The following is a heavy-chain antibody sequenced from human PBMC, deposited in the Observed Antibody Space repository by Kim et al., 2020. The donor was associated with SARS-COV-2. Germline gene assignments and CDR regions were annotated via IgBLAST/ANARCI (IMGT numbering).Heavy chain of an antibody. V-gene: IGHV3-15*01. J-gene: IGHJ6*02. D-gene: IGHD2-15*01. CDR3: TTDPIYCSGGSCYPGRIYTKKYYYYYGMDV. CDR1: GFTSSNAW. CDR2: IKSKTDGGTT. Sequence: GGSLRLSCAASGFTSSNAWMSWVRQAPGKGLEWVGRIKSKTDGGTTDYAAPVKGRFTISRDDSKNTLYLQMNSLKTEDTAVYYCTTDPIYCSGGSCYPGRIYTKKYYYYYGMDVWGQGTTVTVSS.